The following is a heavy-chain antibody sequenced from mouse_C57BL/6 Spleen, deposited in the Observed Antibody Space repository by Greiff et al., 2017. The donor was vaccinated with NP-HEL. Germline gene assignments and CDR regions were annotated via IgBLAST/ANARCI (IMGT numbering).Heavy chain of an antibody. CDR2: INPNNGGT. V-gene: IGHV1-18*01. Sequence: VQLQQSGPELVKPGASVKIPCKASGYTFTDYNMDWVKQSHGKSLEWIGDINPNNGGTIYNQKFKGKATLTVDKSSSTAYMELRSLTSEDTAVYYCARASQAVYAMDYWGQGTSVTVSS. CDR3: ARASQAVYAMDY. J-gene: IGHJ4*01. D-gene: IGHD3-2*02. CDR1: GYTFTDYN.